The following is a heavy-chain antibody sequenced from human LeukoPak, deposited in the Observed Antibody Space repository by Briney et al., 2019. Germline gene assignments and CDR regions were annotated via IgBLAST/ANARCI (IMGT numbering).Heavy chain of an antibody. CDR3: ARVVIVVVPAATHYYYYGMDV. Sequence: SVKVSCKASGGTFSSYAISWVRQAPGQGLEWMGRIIPILDIANYAQKFQGRVTITADKSTSTAYMELSSLRSEDTAAYYCARVVIVVVPAATHYYYYGMDVWGQGTTVTVSS. D-gene: IGHD2-2*01. CDR1: GGTFSSYA. V-gene: IGHV1-69*04. CDR2: IIPILDIA. J-gene: IGHJ6*02.